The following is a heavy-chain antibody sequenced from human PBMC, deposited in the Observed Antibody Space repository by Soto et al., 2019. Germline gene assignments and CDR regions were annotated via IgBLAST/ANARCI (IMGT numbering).Heavy chain of an antibody. D-gene: IGHD5-12*01. CDR2: IIPILGIA. CDR1: GGTFSSYT. Sequence: ASVKVSCKASGGTFSSYTISWVRQAPGQGLEWMGRIIPILGIADYAQKFQGRVTITGDTSTSTAYMELSSLRSEDTAVYYCARERLVATTEYYFDYWGQGTLVTVSS. J-gene: IGHJ4*02. CDR3: ARERLVATTEYYFDY. V-gene: IGHV1-69*02.